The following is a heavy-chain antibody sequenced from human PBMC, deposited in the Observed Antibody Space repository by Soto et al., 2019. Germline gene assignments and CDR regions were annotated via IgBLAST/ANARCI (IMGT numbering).Heavy chain of an antibody. CDR3: AREGYSSSLYDWGAFDI. D-gene: IGHD6-13*01. CDR2: IYYSGST. V-gene: IGHV4-59*01. J-gene: IGHJ3*02. CDR1: GGSISSYY. Sequence: QVQLQESGPGLVKPSETLSLTCTVSGGSISSYYWSWIRQPPGKGLEWIGYIYYSGSTNYNPSLMSRVTRSVHTSKNQFSLKLSSVTAADTAVYYCAREGYSSSLYDWGAFDIWGQGTMVTVSS.